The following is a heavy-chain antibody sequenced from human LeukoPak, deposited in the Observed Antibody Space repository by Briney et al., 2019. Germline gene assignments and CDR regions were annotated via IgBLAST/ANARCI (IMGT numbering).Heavy chain of an antibody. V-gene: IGHV3-23*01. Sequence: SGGSLRLSCAASGFTVSSNYMSWVRQAPGKGLEWVSAISGSGGSTYYADSVKGRFTISRDNSKNTLYLQMNSLRAEDTAVYYCAKGRAAVGAVAGCFDYWGQGTLVTVSS. CDR3: AKGRAAVGAVAGCFDY. CDR2: ISGSGGST. D-gene: IGHD6-19*01. CDR1: GFTVSSNY. J-gene: IGHJ4*02.